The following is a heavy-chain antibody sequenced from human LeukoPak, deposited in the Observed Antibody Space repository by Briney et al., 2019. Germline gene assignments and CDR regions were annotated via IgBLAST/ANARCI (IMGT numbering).Heavy chain of an antibody. CDR3: ARESGAYDSSGYFDY. V-gene: IGHV1-69*13. CDR1: GYTFTGYY. Sequence: SVKVSCKASGYTFTGYYMHWVRQAPGQGLEWMGGIIPIFGTANYAQKFQGRVTITADESTSTAYMELSSLRSEDTAVYYCARESGAYDSSGYFDYWGQGTLVTVSS. J-gene: IGHJ4*02. CDR2: IIPIFGTA. D-gene: IGHD3-22*01.